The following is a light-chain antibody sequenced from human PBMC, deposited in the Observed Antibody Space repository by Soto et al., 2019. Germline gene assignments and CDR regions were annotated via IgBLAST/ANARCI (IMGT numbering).Light chain of an antibody. V-gene: IGLV2-11*01. CDR2: DVS. J-gene: IGLJ3*02. CDR1: SSDVGGYNY. Sequence: QSALTQPRSVSGSPGQSVTISCTGTSSDVGGYNYVSWYQQHPGKAPTLMIYDVSKRPSGVPDRFSGSKSGNTASLTISGLQAEDEADYYCCSYAGSSFWVFGGGTKLTVL. CDR3: CSYAGSSFWV.